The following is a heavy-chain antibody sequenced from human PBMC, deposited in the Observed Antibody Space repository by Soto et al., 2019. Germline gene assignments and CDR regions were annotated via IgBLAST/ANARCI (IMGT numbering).Heavy chain of an antibody. V-gene: IGHV3-30*18. CDR1: GFTFSSYG. CDR2: ISYDGSNK. J-gene: IGHJ4*02. Sequence: QVQLVESGGGVVQPGRSLRLSCAASGFTFSSYGMHWVRQAPGKGLEWVAVISYDGSNKYYADSVKGRFTISRDNSKNTLYLQMNSLRAEDTAVYYCAKDHVGSDFTNWGQGTLVTVSS. D-gene: IGHD2-21*02. CDR3: AKDHVGSDFTN.